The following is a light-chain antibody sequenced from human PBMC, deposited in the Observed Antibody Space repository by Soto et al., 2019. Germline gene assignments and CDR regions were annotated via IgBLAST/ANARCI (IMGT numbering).Light chain of an antibody. CDR1: QGIDNY. V-gene: IGKV1-9*01. Sequence: DIQLTQSPSSLSASVGDRVTITCRASQGIDNYLAWYQQKPGKVPKLLIYAASTLQTGVPPRFSGSGSGTVFTLTISSLQPEDFAVYYCQQYNSWPLTFGGGTKVEIK. CDR3: QQYNSWPLT. J-gene: IGKJ4*01. CDR2: AAS.